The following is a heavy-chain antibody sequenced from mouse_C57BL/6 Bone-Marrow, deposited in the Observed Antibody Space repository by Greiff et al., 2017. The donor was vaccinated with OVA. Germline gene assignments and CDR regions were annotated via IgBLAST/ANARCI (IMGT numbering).Heavy chain of an antibody. CDR3: ARFSYGSSPDY. CDR2: IDPSDSYT. Sequence: QVQLQQPGAELVRPGTSVKLSCKASGYTFTSYWMPWVKQRPGQGLEWIGVIDPSDSYTNYNQKFKGKATLTVDTSSSTAYMQLSSLTSEDSAVYYCARFSYGSSPDYWGQGTTLTVSS. D-gene: IGHD1-1*01. CDR1: GYTFTSYW. V-gene: IGHV1-59*01. J-gene: IGHJ2*01.